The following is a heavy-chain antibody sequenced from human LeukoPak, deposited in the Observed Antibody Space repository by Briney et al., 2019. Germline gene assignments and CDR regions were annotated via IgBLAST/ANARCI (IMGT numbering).Heavy chain of an antibody. J-gene: IGHJ3*02. CDR1: GFTFSNYW. CDR2: IRYDGSNK. CDR3: AKDFFYGSGSYSAFDI. V-gene: IGHV3-30*02. D-gene: IGHD3-10*01. Sequence: GGSLRLSCAAPGFTFSNYWMTWVRQAPGKGLEWVAFIRYDGSNKYYADSVKGRFTISRDNSKNTLYLQMNSLRAEDTAVYYCAKDFFYGSGSYSAFDIWGQGTMVTVSS.